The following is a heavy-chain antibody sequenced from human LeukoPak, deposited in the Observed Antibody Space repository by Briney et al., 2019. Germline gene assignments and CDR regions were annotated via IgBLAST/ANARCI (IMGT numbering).Heavy chain of an antibody. CDR1: GGTFSSYA. V-gene: IGHV1-69*04. Sequence: GASVKVSCKASGGTFSSYAISWVRQAPGQGLEWMGRIIPIFGIANYAQKFQGRATITADKSTSTVYMELSSLRSEDTAVYYCAREGEDVEMANWGQGTLVTVSS. CDR2: IIPIFGIA. J-gene: IGHJ4*02. CDR3: AREGEDVEMAN. D-gene: IGHD5-24*01.